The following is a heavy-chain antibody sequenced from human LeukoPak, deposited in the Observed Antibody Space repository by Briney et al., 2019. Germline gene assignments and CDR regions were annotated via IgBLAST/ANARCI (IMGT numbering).Heavy chain of an antibody. CDR2: ISGGGGST. J-gene: IGHJ4*02. Sequence: GGSLRLSCAASGFTFSSYAMNWVRQAPGKGLEWVSAISGGGGSTYYADSVKGRFTISRDNSKNTLYLQMNSLRAEDTAVYYCAKERSGYDFWSGYYISFDYWGQGTLVTVSS. CDR3: AKERSGYDFWSGYYISFDY. V-gene: IGHV3-23*01. D-gene: IGHD3-3*01. CDR1: GFTFSSYA.